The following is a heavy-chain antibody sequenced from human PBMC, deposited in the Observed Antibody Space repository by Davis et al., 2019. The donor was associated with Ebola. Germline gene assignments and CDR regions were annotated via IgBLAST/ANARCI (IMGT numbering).Heavy chain of an antibody. CDR2: INHIGRS. CDR3: AKSTSGSSADYFDY. J-gene: IGHJ4*02. Sequence: SETLSLTCAVYGGSLRGYYWSWIRQSPGKGLEWMGEINHIGRSNYNPSLTSRVTISVDTSKNQFSLNLISVTAADTAVYYCAKSTSGSSADYFDYWGQGTLVTVSS. CDR1: GGSLRGYY. V-gene: IGHV4-34*01. D-gene: IGHD2-2*01.